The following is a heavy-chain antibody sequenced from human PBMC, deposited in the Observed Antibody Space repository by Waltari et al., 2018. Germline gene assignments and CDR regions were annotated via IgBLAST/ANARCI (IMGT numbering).Heavy chain of an antibody. Sequence: QVQLVQSGAEVKKPGASVKVSCKASGYTFTGYYMHWVRQAPGQGLEWMGRINANSGGTNYAQKFQGRVTMTRDTSINTAYMDLSRLRSDDTAVYYCARDRSYSSGGSCYADAFDIWGQGTMVTVSS. CDR1: GYTFTGYY. CDR3: ARDRSYSSGGSCYADAFDI. D-gene: IGHD2-15*01. J-gene: IGHJ3*02. V-gene: IGHV1-2*06. CDR2: INANSGGT.